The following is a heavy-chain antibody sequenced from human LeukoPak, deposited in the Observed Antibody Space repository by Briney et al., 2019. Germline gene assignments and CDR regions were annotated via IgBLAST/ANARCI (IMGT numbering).Heavy chain of an antibody. Sequence: GGSLRLSCTASGFTFSSHWMHWVRQVPGKGLVWVSRINSDGSSTSYGDSVKGRFTISRVNAKGTLYLQMHSLRVEDTAVYYCIRGPTYFDSWGQGTLVTVSS. CDR3: IRGPTYFDS. V-gene: IGHV3-74*01. CDR1: GFTFSSHW. J-gene: IGHJ4*02. CDR2: INSDGSST.